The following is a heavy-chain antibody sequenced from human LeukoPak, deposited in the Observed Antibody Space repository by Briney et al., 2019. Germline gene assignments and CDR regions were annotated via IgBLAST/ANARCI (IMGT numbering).Heavy chain of an antibody. CDR2: ISNSGSTI. CDR3: ARLSTNRVRFLEWSPSILKQRFATTYYFDY. D-gene: IGHD3-3*01. CDR1: GFTFSSYE. V-gene: IGHV3-48*03. J-gene: IGHJ4*02. Sequence: GGSLRLSCAASGFTFSSYEMNWVRQAPGKGLEWVSYISNSGSTIYYADSVKGRFTISRDNAKNSLYLQMNSLRAEDTAVYYCARLSTNRVRFLEWSPSILKQRFATTYYFDYWGQGTLVTVSS.